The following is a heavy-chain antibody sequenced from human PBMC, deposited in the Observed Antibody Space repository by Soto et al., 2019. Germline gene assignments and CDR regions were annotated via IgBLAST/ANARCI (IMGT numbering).Heavy chain of an antibody. Sequence: EVQLLESGGGLVQPGGSVRLSCAASGFTFSSYAMSWVRQAPGKGLEWVSAISGSGGSTYYADSVKGRFTISRDNSKNTLYLQMNSLRAEDTAVYYCARTVTMDYYYMDVWGKGTTVTVSS. V-gene: IGHV3-23*01. CDR1: GFTFSSYA. D-gene: IGHD4-17*01. J-gene: IGHJ6*03. CDR2: ISGSGGST. CDR3: ARTVTMDYYYMDV.